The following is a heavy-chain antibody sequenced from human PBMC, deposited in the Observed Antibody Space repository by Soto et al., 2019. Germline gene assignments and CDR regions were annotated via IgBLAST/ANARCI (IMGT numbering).Heavy chain of an antibody. CDR2: ISSSGSTI. D-gene: IGHD4-17*01. J-gene: IGHJ6*03. CDR1: GFTFSDYY. Sequence: GGSLRLSCAASGFTFSDYYMSWIRQAPGKGLEWVSYISSSGSTIYYADSVKGRFTISRDNAKNSLYLQMNSLRAEDTAVYYCARVSMTTNYYYYYYMDVWGKGTTVTVSS. V-gene: IGHV3-11*01. CDR3: ARVSMTTNYYYYYYMDV.